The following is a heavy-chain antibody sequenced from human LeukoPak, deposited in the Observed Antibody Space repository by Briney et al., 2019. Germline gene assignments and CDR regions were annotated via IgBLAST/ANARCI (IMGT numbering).Heavy chain of an antibody. CDR3: ARGLLLHDY. D-gene: IGHD3-22*01. J-gene: IGHJ4*02. CDR2: IYTSGST. CDR1: GGSISSGSYY. V-gene: IGHV4-61*02. Sequence: SQTLSLTCTVCGGSISSGSYYWSWIRQPAGKGLEWIGRIYTSGSTNYNPSLKSRVTISVDTSKNQFSLKLSSVTAADTAVYYCARGLLLHDYWGQGTLVTVSS.